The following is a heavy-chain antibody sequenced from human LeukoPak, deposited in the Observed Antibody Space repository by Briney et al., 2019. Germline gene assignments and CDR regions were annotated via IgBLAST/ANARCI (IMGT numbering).Heavy chain of an antibody. Sequence: AGGSLRLSCAASGFAFSNASMSWVRQAPGKRLDWVGRSKGKTNGWTTDYAAPVKGRFTISRDDSKNTLYLQMSSLTTEDTAVYYCTTSDYSAVDYWGQGTLVTVSS. J-gene: IGHJ4*02. CDR2: SKGKTNGWTT. V-gene: IGHV3-15*01. CDR1: GFAFSNAS. D-gene: IGHD2-15*01. CDR3: TTSDYSAVDY.